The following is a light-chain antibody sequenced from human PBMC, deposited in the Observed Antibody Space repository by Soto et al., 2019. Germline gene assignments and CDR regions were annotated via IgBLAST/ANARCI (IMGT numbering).Light chain of an antibody. V-gene: IGLV2-8*01. J-gene: IGLJ3*02. CDR3: SSYAGSNNLV. Sequence: QSALTQPPSASGSAGQSVTISCTGTSSDVGGSNYVSWYQQHPGKAPKVMVYEVSKRPSGVPDRFSGSKSGNTASLTVSGLQADDEADYYCSSYAGSNNLVFGGGTQLTVL. CDR1: SSDVGGSNY. CDR2: EVS.